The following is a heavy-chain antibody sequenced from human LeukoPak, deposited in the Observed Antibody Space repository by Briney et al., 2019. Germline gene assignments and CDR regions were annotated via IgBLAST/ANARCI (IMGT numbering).Heavy chain of an antibody. D-gene: IGHD3-22*01. CDR3: ARATDSSGYYYPGGDYFDY. CDR1: GGSISSYY. J-gene: IGHJ4*02. V-gene: IGHV4-59*01. Sequence: SETLSLTCTVSGGSISSYYWSWIRQPPGKGLEWIGYIYYSGSTNYNPSLKSRVTISVDTSKNQFSLKLSSVTAADTAVYYCARATDSSGYYYPGGDYFDYWGQGTLVTVSS. CDR2: IYYSGST.